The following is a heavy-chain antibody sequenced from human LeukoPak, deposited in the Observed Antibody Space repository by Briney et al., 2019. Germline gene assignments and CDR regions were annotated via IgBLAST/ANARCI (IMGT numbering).Heavy chain of an antibody. CDR3: ARVDSGTYYMPFDY. V-gene: IGHV4-61*01. D-gene: IGHD1-26*01. Sequence: SETLSLTCTVSGGSVSSGSYYWSWIRQPPGKGLEWIGYIYHSGSTNYNPPLKGRATISVDTSKNQISLRLSSVTAADTAVYYCARVDSGTYYMPFDYWGQGSLDTVSS. CDR1: GGSVSSGSYY. J-gene: IGHJ4*02. CDR2: IYHSGST.